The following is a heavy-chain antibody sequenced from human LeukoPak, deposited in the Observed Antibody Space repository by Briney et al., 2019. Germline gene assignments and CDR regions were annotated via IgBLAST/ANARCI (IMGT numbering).Heavy chain of an antibody. V-gene: IGHV1-69*06. J-gene: IGHJ6*02. CDR1: GCTFSSYA. CDR3: ARDNGEGDGYNSFFSGYYGMDV. CDR2: IIPIFGTA. Sequence: SVKVSCKASGCTFSSYAISWVRQAPGQVLEWMGGIIPIFGTANYAQKFQGRVTITADKSTSAAYMELSSLRSEDTAVYYCARDNGEGDGYNSFFSGYYGMDVWGQGTTVTVSS. D-gene: IGHD5-24*01.